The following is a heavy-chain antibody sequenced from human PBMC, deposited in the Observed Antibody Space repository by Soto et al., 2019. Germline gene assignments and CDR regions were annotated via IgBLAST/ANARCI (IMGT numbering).Heavy chain of an antibody. CDR3: VKGQAIVGATLAAFDI. CDR2: ISSNGGST. J-gene: IGHJ3*02. CDR1: GFTFSSYA. Sequence: PGGSLRLSCSASGFTFSSYAMHWVRQAPGKGLEYVSAISSNGGSTYYADSVKGRFTISRDNSKNTLYLQMSSLRAEDTAVYYCVKGQAIVGATLAAFDIWGQGTMVTVSS. V-gene: IGHV3-64D*08. D-gene: IGHD1-26*01.